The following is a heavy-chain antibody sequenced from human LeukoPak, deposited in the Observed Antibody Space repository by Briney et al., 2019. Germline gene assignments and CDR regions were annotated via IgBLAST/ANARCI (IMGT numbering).Heavy chain of an antibody. J-gene: IGHJ4*02. Sequence: PSETLSLTCTVSGGSISSSSYYWGWIRQPPGKGLEWIGNIYYSGSTYYNPSLKSRVTISVDTSKNQFSLKLSSVTAADTAVYYCARAGGHYYDSSGYYYVRYFDYWGQGTLVTVSS. CDR2: IYYSGST. V-gene: IGHV4-39*07. CDR1: GGSISSSSYY. D-gene: IGHD3-22*01. CDR3: ARAGGHYYDSSGYYYVRYFDY.